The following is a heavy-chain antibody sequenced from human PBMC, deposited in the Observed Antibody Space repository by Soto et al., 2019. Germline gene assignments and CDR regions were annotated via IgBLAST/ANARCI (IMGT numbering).Heavy chain of an antibody. V-gene: IGHV3-30-3*01. Sequence: QVQLVESGGGVVQPGRSLRLSCAASGFTFSSYAMHWVRQAPGKGLEWVAVISYDGSNKYYADSVKGRFTISRDNSKNTLYLQMNSLRAEDTAVYYCARDLAYCSSTSCADDYWGQGILVTDSS. CDR2: ISYDGSNK. D-gene: IGHD2-2*01. CDR3: ARDLAYCSSTSCADDY. CDR1: GFTFSSYA. J-gene: IGHJ4*02.